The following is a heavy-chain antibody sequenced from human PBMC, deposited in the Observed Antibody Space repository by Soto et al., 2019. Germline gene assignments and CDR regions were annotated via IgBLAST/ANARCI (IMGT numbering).Heavy chain of an antibody. CDR2: ISYDGSNK. J-gene: IGHJ5*02. V-gene: IGHV3-30*18. D-gene: IGHD5-12*01. CDR3: AKDWAPRDGYTLNNWFDP. Sequence: QVQLVESGGGVVQPGRSLRLSCAASGFTFSSYGMHWVRQAPGKGLEWVAVISYDGSNKYYADSVKGRFTISRDNSKNTLYLQMNSLRAEDTAVYYCAKDWAPRDGYTLNNWFDPWGQGTLVTVSS. CDR1: GFTFSSYG.